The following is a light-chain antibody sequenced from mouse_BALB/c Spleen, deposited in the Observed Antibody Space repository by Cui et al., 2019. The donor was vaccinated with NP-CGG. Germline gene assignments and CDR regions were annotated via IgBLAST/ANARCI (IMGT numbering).Light chain of an antibody. CDR3: ALWYSNHWV. J-gene: IGLJ1*01. V-gene: IGLV1*01. CDR2: GTN. Sequence: AVVTQDPARTTSPGETVTLTCRSSTGAVTTSNYANWVQEKPDHLFTGLIGGTNNRAPGVPARFSGSLIGDKAALTITGAQTEDEAIYFCALWYSNHWVFGGGTKLTVL. CDR1: TGAVTTSNY.